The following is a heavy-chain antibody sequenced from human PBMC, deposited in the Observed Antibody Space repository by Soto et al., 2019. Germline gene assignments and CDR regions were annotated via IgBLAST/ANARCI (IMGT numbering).Heavy chain of an antibody. D-gene: IGHD6-19*01. CDR3: ARAEDSSGWSYFDY. CDR2: INPSGGST. CDR1: VHSFTSYY. V-gene: IGHV1-46*01. Sequence: ASAKVSGTASVHSFTSYYIHCVRQALGQGLEWMGIINPSGGSTSYAQKFQGRVTMTRDTSTSTVYMELSSLRSEDTAVYYCARAEDSSGWSYFDYWGQGTLVTVSS. J-gene: IGHJ4*02.